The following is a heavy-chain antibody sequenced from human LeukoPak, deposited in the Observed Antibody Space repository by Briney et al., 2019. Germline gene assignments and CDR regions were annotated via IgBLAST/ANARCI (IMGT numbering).Heavy chain of an antibody. CDR3: AKGDAGTVDY. D-gene: IGHD1/OR15-1a*01. Sequence: GGSLRLSCAASGFTFSDYYMSWIRQAPGRGLEWVSYISSSSSYTDYADSVKGRFTISRDNAKNSLFLQMNSLRAEDTAVYYCAKGDAGTVDYWGQGTLVTVSS. CDR2: ISSSSSYT. V-gene: IGHV3-11*05. J-gene: IGHJ4*02. CDR1: GFTFSDYY.